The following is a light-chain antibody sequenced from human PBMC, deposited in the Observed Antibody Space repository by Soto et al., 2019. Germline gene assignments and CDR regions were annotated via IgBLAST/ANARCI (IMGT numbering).Light chain of an antibody. CDR3: QQYGGSPPYT. J-gene: IGKJ2*01. Sequence: EIVLTQSPGTLSLSPGERATLSCRASQSVSSIYLAWYQQKPGQAPRLLIYRASSRATGIPDRFSGSGSGTDFTLTISRQEPEDFAVYYCQQYGGSPPYTFGQGTKLEIK. CDR2: RAS. CDR1: QSVSSIY. V-gene: IGKV3-20*01.